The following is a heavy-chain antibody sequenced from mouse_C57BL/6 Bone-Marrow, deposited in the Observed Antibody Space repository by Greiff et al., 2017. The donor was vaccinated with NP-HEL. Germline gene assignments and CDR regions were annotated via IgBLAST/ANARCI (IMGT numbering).Heavy chain of an antibody. CDR1: GYAFSSSW. J-gene: IGHJ3*01. V-gene: IGHV1-82*01. Sequence: VKLQESGPELVKPGASVKISCKASGYAFSSSWMNWVKQRPGKGLEWIGRIYPGDGDTNYNGKFKGKATLTADKSSSTAYMQLSSLTSEDSAVYFCANPYDGYYTWFAYWGQGTLVTVSA. D-gene: IGHD2-3*01. CDR3: ANPYDGYYTWFAY. CDR2: IYPGDGDT.